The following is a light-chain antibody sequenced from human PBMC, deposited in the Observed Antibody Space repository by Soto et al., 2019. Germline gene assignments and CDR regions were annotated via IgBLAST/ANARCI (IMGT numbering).Light chain of an antibody. J-gene: IGKJ1*01. V-gene: IGKV3-20*01. CDR1: QSLTNSR. Sequence: EIVLTQSPGTLSLSPGERATLSCRASQSLTNSRLAWYQQKPGQAPKVLIYGGSNRATGIPDRFSGSGSGTDFTLTISRLEPEDSAIYYCQHRSGWWTFGQGTKV. CDR3: QHRSGWWT. CDR2: GGS.